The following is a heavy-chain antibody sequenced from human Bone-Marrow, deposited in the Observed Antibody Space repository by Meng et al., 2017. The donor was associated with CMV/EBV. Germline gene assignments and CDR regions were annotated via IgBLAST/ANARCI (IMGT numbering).Heavy chain of an antibody. CDR3: ARVPTRTTVTTFDF. CDR2: MNPNSGNT. J-gene: IGHJ4*02. CDR1: GYTFTSYG. V-gene: IGHV1-8*01. Sequence: ASVKVSCKASGYTFTSYGINWVRQATGQGLEWMGWMNPNSGNTGYAQKFQGRVTMTRNTSISTAYMELSSLRSEDTAVYYCARVPTRTTVTTFDFWGQGTLVTVSS. D-gene: IGHD4-11*01.